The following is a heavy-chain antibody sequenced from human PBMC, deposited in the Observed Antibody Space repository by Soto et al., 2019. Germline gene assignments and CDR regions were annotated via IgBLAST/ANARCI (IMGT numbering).Heavy chain of an antibody. CDR1: GGTFSSYA. D-gene: IGHD3-22*01. J-gene: IGHJ2*01. V-gene: IGHV1-69*01. CDR2: IVPIFGTA. CDR3: ATAQPYYYDRSGPRRYWYFDL. Sequence: QVQLVQSGAEVKKPGSSVKVSCKASGGTFSSYAISWVRQAPGQGLEWMGGIVPIFGTANYAQQFQGRVTITADESTSTAYMELSSLRSEDTAVYYCATAQPYYYDRSGPRRYWYFDLWGRGTLVTVSS.